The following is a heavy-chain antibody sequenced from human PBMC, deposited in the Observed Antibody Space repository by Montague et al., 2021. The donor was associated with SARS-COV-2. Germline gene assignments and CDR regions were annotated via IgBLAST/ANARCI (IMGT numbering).Heavy chain of an antibody. Sequence: SLRLSCAASGFTFSSFEMNWVRQAPGKGLEWVSYISSSGSPQHYADSVRVRFTISRDNSKNTLYLQMNSLRAEDPAVYYCVKVSPTTYYFDFWGQGTLVTVSP. CDR3: VKVSPTTYYFDF. D-gene: IGHD5-12*01. V-gene: IGHV3-48*03. J-gene: IGHJ4*02. CDR1: GFTFSSFE. CDR2: ISSSGSPQ.